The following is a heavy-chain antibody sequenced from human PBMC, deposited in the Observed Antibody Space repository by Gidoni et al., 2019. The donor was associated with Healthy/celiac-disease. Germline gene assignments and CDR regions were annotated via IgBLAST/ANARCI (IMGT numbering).Heavy chain of an antibody. J-gene: IGHJ6*02. CDR3: ARHFVVVIPHGMDV. Sequence: EVQLVESGGGLVQPGGSLRLSCAASGFTFSSYEMNWVRQAPGQGLEWVSYISSSGSTIYYAESVKGRVTISRDNAKNSLYLQMNSLRAEDTAVYYCARHFVVVIPHGMDVWGQGTTVTVSS. CDR1: GFTFSSYE. D-gene: IGHD2-21*01. V-gene: IGHV3-48*03. CDR2: ISSSGSTI.